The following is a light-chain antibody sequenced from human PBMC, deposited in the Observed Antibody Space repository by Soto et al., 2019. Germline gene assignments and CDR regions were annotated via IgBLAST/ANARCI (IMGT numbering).Light chain of an antibody. J-gene: IGKJ1*01. CDR3: QQYETFPGT. V-gene: IGKV1-5*01. CDR2: DAS. Sequence: DIQMTQSPSTLSASVGDRVTITWRASQSIRSWLDWYQQKPGEAPKLLIYDASALPRGVPSRFRGSGSGTKFTLTIASMQPDDFATYYCQQYETFPGTFGPGTKVDIK. CDR1: QSIRSW.